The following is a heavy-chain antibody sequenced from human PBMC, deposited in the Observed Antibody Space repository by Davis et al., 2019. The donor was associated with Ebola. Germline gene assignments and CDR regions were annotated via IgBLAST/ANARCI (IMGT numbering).Heavy chain of an antibody. D-gene: IGHD5-18*01. J-gene: IGHJ6*04. CDR1: GFTFSNYW. CDR2: IKQDGSEK. CDR3: AGEVSGYSYGSYYYYGMDV. V-gene: IGHV3-7*01. Sequence: GGSLRLSCVASGFTFSNYWMTWVRQAPVRGLEWVANIKQDGSEKQYVDSVRGRFTISRDNAKNSLYLQMNSLRAEDTAVYYCAGEVSGYSYGSYYYYGMDVWGKGTTVTVSS.